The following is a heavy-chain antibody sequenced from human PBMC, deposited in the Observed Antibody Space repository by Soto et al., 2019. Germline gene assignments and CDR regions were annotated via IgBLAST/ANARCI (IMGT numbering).Heavy chain of an antibody. Sequence: QVQLVQSGAEVKKPGSSVKVSCKASRVTFSSYAISWVRQAPGQGLEWMGGIIPIFGTANYAQKFQGRVTITSDKSTSTASMELGCLRSEDIAVYYCARASSSSHGGYYYYGMDVWGLGTTVTVCS. CDR3: ARASSSSHGGYYYYGMDV. D-gene: IGHD6-6*01. J-gene: IGHJ6*02. CDR2: IIPIFGTA. CDR1: RVTFSSYA. V-gene: IGHV1-69*06.